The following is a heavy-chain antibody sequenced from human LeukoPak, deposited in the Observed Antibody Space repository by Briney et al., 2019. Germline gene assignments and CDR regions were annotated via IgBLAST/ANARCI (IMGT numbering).Heavy chain of an antibody. J-gene: IGHJ5*02. CDR1: GYSISSGYY. Sequence: PSETLSLTCTVSGYSISSGYYWGWIRQPPGKGLEWIGSIYHSGSTYYNPSLKSRVTISVDTSKNQFSPKLSSVTAADTAVYYCARAPDDSTIFGVTPYNWFDPWGQGTLVTVSS. CDR3: ARAPDDSTIFGVTPYNWFDP. CDR2: IYHSGST. V-gene: IGHV4-38-2*02. D-gene: IGHD3-3*01.